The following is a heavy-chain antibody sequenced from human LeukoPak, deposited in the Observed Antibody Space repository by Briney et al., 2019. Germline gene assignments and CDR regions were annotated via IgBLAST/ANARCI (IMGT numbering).Heavy chain of an antibody. CDR3: AKDTGGVITPSPNFDY. D-gene: IGHD3-22*01. CDR1: GFTFDDYA. V-gene: IGHV3-9*03. CDR2: ISWNSSSI. Sequence: GGSLRLSCAASGFTFDDYAMHWVRQAPGKGLEWVSGISWNSSSIGYADSVKGRFTISRDNAKNSLYLQMNSLRAEDMALYYCAKDTGGVITPSPNFDYWGQGTLVTVSS. J-gene: IGHJ4*02.